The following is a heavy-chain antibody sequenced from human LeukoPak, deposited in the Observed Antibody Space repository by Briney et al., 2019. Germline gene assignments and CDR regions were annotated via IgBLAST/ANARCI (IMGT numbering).Heavy chain of an antibody. CDR2: INWNGGST. Sequence: GGSLRLSCAASGFSFSSYAMSWVRQAPGKGLEWVSGINWNGGSTGYADSVKGRFTISRDNAQNSLYLQMNSLRADDTAVYYCGFSSSGWAGLDYWGQGTLVTVSS. CDR3: GFSSSGWAGLDY. CDR1: GFSFSSYA. D-gene: IGHD6-19*01. J-gene: IGHJ4*02. V-gene: IGHV3-20*04.